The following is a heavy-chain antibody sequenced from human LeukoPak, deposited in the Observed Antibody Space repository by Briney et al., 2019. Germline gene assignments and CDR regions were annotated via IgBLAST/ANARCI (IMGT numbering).Heavy chain of an antibody. J-gene: IGHJ4*02. Sequence: SETLSLTCTVSGGSISSYYWSWIRQPPGKGLEWIGYIYYSGSTNYNPSLKSRVTISVDTSKNQFSLKLSSVTAADTAVYYCARRAVRGVTYFAYCGQGTLVTVSS. CDR1: GGSISSYY. D-gene: IGHD3-10*01. V-gene: IGHV4-59*01. CDR3: ARRAVRGVTYFAY. CDR2: IYYSGST.